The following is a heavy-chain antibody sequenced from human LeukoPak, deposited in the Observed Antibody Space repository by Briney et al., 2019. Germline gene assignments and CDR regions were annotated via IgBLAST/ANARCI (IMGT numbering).Heavy chain of an antibody. CDR2: IYYSGST. J-gene: IGHJ4*02. D-gene: IGHD3-16*01. V-gene: IGHV4-39*01. Sequence: SGTLSLTCTVSGGSISSSSYYWGWIRQPPGKGLEWIGSIYYSGSTYYNPSLKSRVTISVDTSKNQFSLKLSSVTAADTAVYYCANLPMDYVSFHYWGQGTLVTVSS. CDR3: ANLPMDYVSFHY. CDR1: GGSISSSSYY.